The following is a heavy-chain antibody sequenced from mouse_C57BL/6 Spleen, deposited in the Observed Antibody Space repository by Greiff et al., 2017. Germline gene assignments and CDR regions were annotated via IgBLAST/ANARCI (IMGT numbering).Heavy chain of an antibody. CDR2: IHPNSGST. CDR3: ARELLRVYFDY. J-gene: IGHJ2*01. V-gene: IGHV1-64*01. D-gene: IGHD1-1*01. CDR1: GYTFTSYW. Sequence: QVQLQQPGAELVKPGASVKLSCKASGYTFTSYWMHWVKQRPGQGLEWIGMIHPNSGSTNYNEKFKSKATLTVDKSSSTAYMQLSSLTSEDSAVYYCARELLRVYFDYWGQGTTLTVSS.